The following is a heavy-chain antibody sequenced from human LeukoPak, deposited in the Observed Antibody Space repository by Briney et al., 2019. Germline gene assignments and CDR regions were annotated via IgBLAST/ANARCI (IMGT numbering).Heavy chain of an antibody. J-gene: IGHJ5*02. CDR3: ARVPRFWSGYYSWGWFDP. CDR2: IYYSGST. V-gene: IGHV4-39*07. D-gene: IGHD3-3*01. CDR1: GGSISSSSYY. Sequence: PSETLSLTCTVSGGSISSSSYYWGWIRQPPGKGLEWIGSIYYSGSTYYNPSLKSRVTISVDTSKNQFSLKLSSVTAADTAVYYCARVPRFWSGYYSWGWFDPWGQGTLVTVSS.